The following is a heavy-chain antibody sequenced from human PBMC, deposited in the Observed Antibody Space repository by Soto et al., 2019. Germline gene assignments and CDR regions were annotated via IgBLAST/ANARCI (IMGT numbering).Heavy chain of an antibody. J-gene: IGHJ5*02. CDR1: GGSFSGYY. CDR3: ARSHTIVVSSWYYLNWFDP. D-gene: IGHD6-13*01. V-gene: IGHV4-34*01. CDR2: INHSGST. Sequence: SETLSLTCAVYGGSFSGYYWSWIRQPPGKGLEWIGEINHSGSTNYNPSLKSRVTISVDTSKNQFSLKLSSVTAADTAVYYCARSHTIVVSSWYYLNWFDPWGQGTLVTVSS.